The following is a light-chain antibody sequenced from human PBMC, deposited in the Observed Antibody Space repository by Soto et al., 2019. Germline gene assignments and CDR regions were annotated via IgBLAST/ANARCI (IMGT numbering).Light chain of an antibody. CDR2: KIS. CDR1: QSVAYTDGNTY. CDR3: MQGTHWPPS. V-gene: IGKV2-30*01. J-gene: IGKJ3*01. Sequence: DVVMTQSPLSLPVTLGQPASISCRSSQSVAYTDGNTYLNWFQQRPGQSPRRLIYKISNRDSGVPDRFSGSGSDTDFTLKISRVEAEDVRVYYCMQGTHWPPSFGPGTKVDIK.